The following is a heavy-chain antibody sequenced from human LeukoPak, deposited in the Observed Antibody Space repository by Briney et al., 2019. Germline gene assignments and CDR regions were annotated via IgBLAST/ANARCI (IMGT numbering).Heavy chain of an antibody. V-gene: IGHV3-30*18. J-gene: IGHJ4*02. D-gene: IGHD6-19*01. CDR1: GFTFSTYG. CDR2: ISYDGRNT. CDR3: AKELAVAGSFDF. Sequence: GGSLRLSCAAPGFTFSTYGTHWVRQAPGKGLEWVAVISYDGRNTYYADSVKGRFTISRDKSRNTLYLQMNSLTVEDTAVYYCAKELAVAGSFDFWGQGTLVTVSS.